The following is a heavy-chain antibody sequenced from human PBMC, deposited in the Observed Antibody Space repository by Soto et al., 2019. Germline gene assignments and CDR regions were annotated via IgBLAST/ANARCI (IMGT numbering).Heavy chain of an antibody. CDR3: ARDPGFGELFDGWDY. D-gene: IGHD3-10*01. J-gene: IGHJ4*02. CDR2: IKQDGSEK. CDR1: GFTFSSYW. Sequence: EVQLVESGGGLVQPGGSLRLSCAASGFTFSSYWMSWVRQAPGKGLEWVANIKQDGSEKYYVDSVKGRFPISRDNAKNSLYPQMNSLRAEDPAVYYCARDPGFGELFDGWDYWGQGTLVTVSS. V-gene: IGHV3-7*05.